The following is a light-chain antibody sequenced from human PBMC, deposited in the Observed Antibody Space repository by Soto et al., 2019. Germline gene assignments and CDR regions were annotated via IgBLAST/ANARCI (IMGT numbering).Light chain of an antibody. CDR3: HQYGSSPRA. J-gene: IGKJ5*01. CDR2: GPS. V-gene: IGKV3-20*01. CDR1: QSVSSTY. Sequence: VFTQSAGTLSLSPGARSTLSGKASQSVSSTYLAWYQHKPGQAPRLLIYGPSSRAAGIPDRLSGSGSGTDFTLTISRLEPEDFAVYYCHQYGSSPRAFGQGTRVEIK.